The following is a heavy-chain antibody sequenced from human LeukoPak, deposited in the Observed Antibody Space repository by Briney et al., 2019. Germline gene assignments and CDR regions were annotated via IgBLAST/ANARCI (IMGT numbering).Heavy chain of an antibody. CDR1: GSTFSSYA. V-gene: IGHV3-23*01. CDR2: ISGSGGST. D-gene: IGHD3-9*01. J-gene: IGHJ6*02. CDR3: AKYPYYDVLTGPKMDV. Sequence: GGSLRLSCAASGSTFSSYAMSWVRQAPGKGLEWVSAISGSGGSTYYADSVKGRFTISRDNSKNTLYLQMNSLRAEDTAVYYCAKYPYYDVLTGPKMDVWGQGTTVTVSS.